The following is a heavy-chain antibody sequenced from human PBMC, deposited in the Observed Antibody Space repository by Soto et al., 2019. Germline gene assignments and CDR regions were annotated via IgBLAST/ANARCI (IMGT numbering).Heavy chain of an antibody. V-gene: IGHV2-5*02. CDR1: GFSLSTSGVG. J-gene: IGHJ4*02. CDR3: AHRAYDSSGYYFDY. Sequence: QITLKESGPTLVKPTQTLTLTCTFSGFSLSTSGVGVGWIRQPPGKALEWLALIYWDDDKRYSPSLKSRLTTTKDTSKYQVAQTMTNIDPSAKATYYCAHRAYDSSGYYFDYWGQGTLVTVSS. CDR2: IYWDDDK. D-gene: IGHD3-22*01.